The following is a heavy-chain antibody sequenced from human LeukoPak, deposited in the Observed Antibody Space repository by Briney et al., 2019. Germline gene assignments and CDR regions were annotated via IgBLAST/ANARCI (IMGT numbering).Heavy chain of an antibody. CDR1: GLTLSRHA. V-gene: IGHV3-23*01. Sequence: GDSLRLSYSASGLTLSRHALIRVGPAPGKGLAWVSGISGSGGSTYYADSVKGRFTISRDNSKNTLYLQMTSLRAEDTAVYYCAKADYYDSSGYYYDYYYYYMDVWGKGTTVTVSS. J-gene: IGHJ6*03. CDR2: ISGSGGST. CDR3: AKADYYDSSGYYYDYYYYYMDV. D-gene: IGHD3-22*01.